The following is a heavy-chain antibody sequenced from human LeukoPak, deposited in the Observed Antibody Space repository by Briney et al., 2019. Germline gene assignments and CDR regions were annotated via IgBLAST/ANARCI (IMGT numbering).Heavy chain of an antibody. Sequence: GGSLRLSCAVSGFTFRSYAMNWVRQAPGKGLEWVSVITDSGTNTYYGDSVKGRFTVSRDNSKNTLYLQMNSLRAEDTAVYYCAKGSGSGWYGWLDPWGQGTLVTVSS. CDR3: AKGSGSGWYGWLDP. CDR2: ITDSGTNT. D-gene: IGHD6-19*01. CDR1: GFTFRSYA. J-gene: IGHJ5*02. V-gene: IGHV3-23*01.